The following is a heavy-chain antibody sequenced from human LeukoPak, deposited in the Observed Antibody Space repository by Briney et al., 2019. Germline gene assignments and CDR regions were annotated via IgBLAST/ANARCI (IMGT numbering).Heavy chain of an antibody. CDR2: FDPEDGET. CDR1: VYTLTELS. CDR3: ATVGGYCTNGVCKDPFDY. Sequence: ASVTVSFKVSVYTLTELSMHGVRQAPGKGLEWMGGFDPEDGETIYAHKFKGRVTMTEDTSTDTDYMELRSLRSEDMAVYYCATVGGYCTNGVCKDPFDYWGQGTLVTVSS. J-gene: IGHJ4*02. V-gene: IGHV1-24*01. D-gene: IGHD2-8*01.